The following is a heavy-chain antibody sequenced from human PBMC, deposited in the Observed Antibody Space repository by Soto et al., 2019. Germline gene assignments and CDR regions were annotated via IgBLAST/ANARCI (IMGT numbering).Heavy chain of an antibody. CDR3: ASEGWQQQPTGAFDI. J-gene: IGHJ3*02. CDR2: TYYRSKWYN. Sequence: SQTLSLTCAISGDSVSSNGAAWNWIRQSPSIGLEWLGRTYYRSKWYNDYAVSVKSRITINPDTSKNQFSLQLNSVTPEDTAVYYCASEGWQQQPTGAFDIWGQGTMVTVSS. CDR1: GDSVSSNGAA. D-gene: IGHD6-13*01. V-gene: IGHV6-1*01.